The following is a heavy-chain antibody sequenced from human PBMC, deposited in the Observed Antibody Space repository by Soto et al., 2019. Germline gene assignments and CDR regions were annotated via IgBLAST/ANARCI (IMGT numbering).Heavy chain of an antibody. CDR1: GFTFSSYW. CDR2: IKKDGSGE. V-gene: IGHV3-7*05. CDR3: ARDFLTFDY. Sequence: ESGGGLVQPGGSLRLSCAASGFTFSSYWMTWVRQAPGRGLEWVANIKKDGSGEYYVDSVRGRFTISRDNTKNSLYLQMSRLRIEDTAVYYCARDFLTFDYWGQGTLVTVSS. J-gene: IGHJ4*02.